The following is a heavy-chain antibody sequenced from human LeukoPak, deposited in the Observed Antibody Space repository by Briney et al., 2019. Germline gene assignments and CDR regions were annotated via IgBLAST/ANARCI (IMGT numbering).Heavy chain of an antibody. D-gene: IGHD6-6*01. V-gene: IGHV4-59*01. CDR3: AREGTARYYHGMDV. Sequence: SETLSLTCTASGGSMSSYYWSWIRQPPGKGLEWIGYIYYSGSTNYNPSLKSRVTISVDTSKNQFSLKVSSVTAADTAVYYCAREGTARYYHGMDVWGQGITVTVSS. J-gene: IGHJ6*02. CDR1: GGSMSSYY. CDR2: IYYSGST.